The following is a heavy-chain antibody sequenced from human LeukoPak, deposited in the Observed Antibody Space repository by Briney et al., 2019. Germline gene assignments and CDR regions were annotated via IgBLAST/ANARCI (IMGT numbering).Heavy chain of an antibody. Sequence: PGGSLRLSCAASGFTFSSYAMTWVRQAPGKGLDWVSAISGGAISTYYADSVKGRFTISRDNSKNTLYLQMNSLRGEDTAVYYCEKDSRSSGRTYLDYWGQGTLVTVSS. CDR3: EKDSRSSGRTYLDY. CDR1: GFTFSSYA. V-gene: IGHV3-23*01. J-gene: IGHJ4*02. D-gene: IGHD6-19*01. CDR2: ISGGAIST.